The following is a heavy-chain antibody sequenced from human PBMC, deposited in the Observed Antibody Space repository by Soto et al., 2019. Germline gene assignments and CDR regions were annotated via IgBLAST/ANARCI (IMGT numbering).Heavy chain of an antibody. CDR2: STHTGNT. J-gene: IGHJ4*02. D-gene: IGHD1-26*01. V-gene: IGHV1-18*01. Sequence: ASVKVSCKTSGYAFPHYVINWVRQAPGHGLEWMGFSTHTGNTNYARNFQGRVVLTTDTSTSTAYMEVTSLTSDDTAVYYCARSGEHPLDYWGQGTPVTVSS. CDR1: GYAFPHYV. CDR3: ARSGEHPLDY.